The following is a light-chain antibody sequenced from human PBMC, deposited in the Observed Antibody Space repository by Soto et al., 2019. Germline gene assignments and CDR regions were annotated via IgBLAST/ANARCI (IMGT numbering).Light chain of an antibody. CDR2: KAS. CDR3: LPHDTYWT. V-gene: IGKV1-5*03. Sequence: IQMTQSPSTLSASLGDRVTITCRASQSISDWLAWYQQKPGKAPKLLIYKASSLQSGVPSRFSGGGSGTEFTLTISSMQPDDFATYDCLPHDTYWTFGQGTKVDIK. CDR1: QSISDW. J-gene: IGKJ1*01.